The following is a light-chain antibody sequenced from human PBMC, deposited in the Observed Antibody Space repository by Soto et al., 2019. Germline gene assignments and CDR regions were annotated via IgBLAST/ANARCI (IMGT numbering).Light chain of an antibody. V-gene: IGKV3-20*01. CDR1: QSVSSSY. Sequence: EIVLTQSPGTLSLSLGERATLSCRASQSVSSSYLAWYQQKPGQAPRLLIYGASSRATGISDRFSGSGSGTDFTLTISRLEPEDFAVYYCQQYGSSQWTFGQGTKVDIK. CDR2: GAS. J-gene: IGKJ1*01. CDR3: QQYGSSQWT.